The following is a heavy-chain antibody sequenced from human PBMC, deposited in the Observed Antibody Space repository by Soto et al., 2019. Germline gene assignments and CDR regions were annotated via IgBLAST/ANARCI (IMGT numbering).Heavy chain of an antibody. J-gene: IGHJ4*02. D-gene: IGHD1-26*01. CDR1: GFSLSKARMG. CDR3: ARAMREGLPIYYFDS. V-gene: IGHV2-26*01. CDR2: IFWNDER. Sequence: QVTLKESGPVLVKPTETLTLTCSVSGFSLSKARMGVSWIRQPPGKALEWLAHIFWNDERSYNTSLKSRLTIPSYTSKSQVVLTKTNVDPVDTGTYYCARAMREGLPIYYFDSWGQGTLVTVSS.